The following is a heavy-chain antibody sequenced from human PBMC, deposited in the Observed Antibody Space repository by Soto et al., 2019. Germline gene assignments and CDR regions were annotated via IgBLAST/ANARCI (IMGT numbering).Heavy chain of an antibody. J-gene: IGHJ6*02. V-gene: IGHV3-30-3*01. D-gene: IGHD3-3*01. CDR1: GFTFSSYA. CDR3: ARGPDRPVWSGYYFSAGSGMDV. CDR2: ISYDGSNK. Sequence: PGGSLRLSCAASGFTFSSYAMHWVRQAPGKGLEWVAVISYDGSNKYYADSVKGRFTISRDNSKNTLYLQMNSLRAEDTAVYYCARGPDRPVWSGYYFSAGSGMDVWGQGTTVTVSS.